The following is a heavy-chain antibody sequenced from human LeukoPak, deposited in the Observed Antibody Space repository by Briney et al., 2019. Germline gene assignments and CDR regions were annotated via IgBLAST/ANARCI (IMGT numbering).Heavy chain of an antibody. CDR2: ISSGSTYI. J-gene: IGHJ1*01. D-gene: IGHD6-19*01. CDR1: GFTFSSYS. CDR3: ARDFGSGWYGYFQH. Sequence: GGSLRLSCTASGFTFSSYSMNWVRQAPGKGLEWVSSISSGSTYIYYADSVKGRFTVSRDNAKNSLYLQMNSLRAEDTAVYYCARDFGSGWYGYFQHWGQGTLVIVSS. V-gene: IGHV3-21*01.